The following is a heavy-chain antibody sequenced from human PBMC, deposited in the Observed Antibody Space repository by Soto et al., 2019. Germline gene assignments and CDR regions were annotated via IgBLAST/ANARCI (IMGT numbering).Heavy chain of an antibody. V-gene: IGHV1-69*13. CDR2: IIPIVDTT. Sequence: SVKVSCKASGGTFGSYGISWVRQAPGQGLEWLGGIIPIVDTTNHAQKFQGRVTFIADESTTTVYMELSSLKFEDTAVYYCVREGAITQSMDQWGQGTLVTVSS. CDR1: GGTFGSYG. J-gene: IGHJ4*02. D-gene: IGHD2-2*01. CDR3: VREGAITQSMDQ.